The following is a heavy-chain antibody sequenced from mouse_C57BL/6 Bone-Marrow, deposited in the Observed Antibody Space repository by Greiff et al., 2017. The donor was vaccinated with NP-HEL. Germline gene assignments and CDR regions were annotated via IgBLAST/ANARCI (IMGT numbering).Heavy chain of an antibody. J-gene: IGHJ3*01. D-gene: IGHD1-1*01. Sequence: EVHLVESGGDLVKPGGSLKLSCAASGFTFSSYGMSWVRQTPDKRLEWVATISSGGSYTYYPDSVKGRFTISRDNAKNTLYLQMSSLKSEDTAMYYCARQGGSSWAYWGQGTLVTVSA. V-gene: IGHV5-6*01. CDR2: ISSGGSYT. CDR3: ARQGGSSWAY. CDR1: GFTFSSYG.